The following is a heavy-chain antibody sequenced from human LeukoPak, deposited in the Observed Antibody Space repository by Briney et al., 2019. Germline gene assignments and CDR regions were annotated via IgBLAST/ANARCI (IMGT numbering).Heavy chain of an antibody. CDR2: ISGSGGST. J-gene: IGHJ4*02. CDR1: GFTFSSYA. V-gene: IGHV3-23*01. D-gene: IGHD3-9*01. Sequence: GGSLRLSCAAAGFTFSSYAMSWVRQAPGKGLEWVSGISGSGGSTYYADSVKGRFTISRDNSKNTLYLQMTSLRAEDTAVYCCAKGRVLRYFDWLLYEIFFDYWGQGTLVTLSS. CDR3: AKGRVLRYFDWLLYEIFFDY.